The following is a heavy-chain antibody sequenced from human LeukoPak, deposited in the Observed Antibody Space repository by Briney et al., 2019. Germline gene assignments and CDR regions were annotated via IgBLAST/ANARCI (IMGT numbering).Heavy chain of an antibody. CDR3: ARELSTVTTLWFDP. J-gene: IGHJ5*02. V-gene: IGHV1-69*05. Sequence: GASVKVSCKASGGTFSGYAISWVRQAPGQGLECMGRIIPIFGTANYAQKFQGRVTITTDESTSTAYMELSSLRSEDTAVYYCARELSTVTTLWFDPWGQGTLVTVSS. D-gene: IGHD4-17*01. CDR1: GGTFSGYA. CDR2: IIPIFGTA.